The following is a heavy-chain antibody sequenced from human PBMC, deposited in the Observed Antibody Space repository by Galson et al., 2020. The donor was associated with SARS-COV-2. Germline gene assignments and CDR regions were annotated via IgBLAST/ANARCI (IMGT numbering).Heavy chain of an antibody. CDR3: ARGSSTSFAYYYYGMDV. D-gene: IGHD2-2*01. Sequence: PGGSLRLSCAASGFTFSSYWMHWVRQAPGKGLVWVSRINSDGSSTSYADSVKGRFTISRDNAKNTLYLQMNSLRAEDTAVYYCARGSSTSFAYYYYGMDVWGQGTTVTVSS. CDR2: INSDGSST. CDR1: GFTFSSYW. J-gene: IGHJ6*02. V-gene: IGHV3-74*01.